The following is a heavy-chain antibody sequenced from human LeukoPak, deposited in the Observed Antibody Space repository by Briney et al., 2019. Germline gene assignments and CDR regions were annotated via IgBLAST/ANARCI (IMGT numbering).Heavy chain of an antibody. V-gene: IGHV3-7*01. CDR2: IELDGTKK. Sequence: GGSLRLSCAASGLTFSTHWISCVRQAAEKWLGWVATIELDGTKKYYVDSVKGRFTMSRDNAKNSLFLQMNSLRADDAAADYCVRDFDYWGQGILVTVSS. J-gene: IGHJ4*02. CDR3: VRDFDY. CDR1: GLTFSTHW.